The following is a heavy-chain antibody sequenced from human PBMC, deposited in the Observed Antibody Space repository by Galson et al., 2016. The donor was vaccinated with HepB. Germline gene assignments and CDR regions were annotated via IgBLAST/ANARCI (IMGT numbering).Heavy chain of an antibody. CDR2: LSVSGSST. J-gene: IGHJ4*02. CDR3: AKGSGWLFDY. Sequence: SLRLSCAGSDFTISNYAMSWVRQAPGKGLEWVSGLSVSGSSTYYAESVKGRFTVSRDKSKNRLYLQMDSLRAEDTAVYYCAKGSGWLFDYWGQRTLVTVSS. D-gene: IGHD6-19*01. CDR1: DFTISNYA. V-gene: IGHV3-23*01.